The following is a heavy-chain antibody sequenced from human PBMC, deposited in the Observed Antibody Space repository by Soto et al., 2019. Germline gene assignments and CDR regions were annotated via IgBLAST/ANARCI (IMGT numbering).Heavy chain of an antibody. J-gene: IGHJ5*02. CDR1: GFTFDDYA. D-gene: IGHD6-13*01. CDR3: TRSVNSHSSSWYSPQNWFDP. CDR2: IRSKAYGGTT. Sequence: GGSLRLSCTASGFTFDDYAMSWFRQAPGKGLEWVGFIRSKAYGGTTEYAASVKGRFTISRDDSKSIAYLQMNSLKTEDTAVYYCTRSVNSHSSSWYSPQNWFDPWGQGTLVTVSS. V-gene: IGHV3-49*03.